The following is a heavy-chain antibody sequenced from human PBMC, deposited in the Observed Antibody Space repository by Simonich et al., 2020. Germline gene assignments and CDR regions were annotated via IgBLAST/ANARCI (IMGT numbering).Heavy chain of an antibody. CDR2: IKQEGSEK. CDR1: GFTFSSYW. J-gene: IGHJ3*02. D-gene: IGHD3-9*01. CDR3: ACLGTGDAFDI. V-gene: IGHV3-7*01. Sequence: EVQLVESGGGLVQPGGSLRLSCAASGFTFSSYWMSWVRQAQGEGREWEANIKQEGSEKYYVDSVKGLLTISRDNAKNSLYLQMNSLRAEDTAVYYCACLGTGDAFDIWGQGTMVTVSS.